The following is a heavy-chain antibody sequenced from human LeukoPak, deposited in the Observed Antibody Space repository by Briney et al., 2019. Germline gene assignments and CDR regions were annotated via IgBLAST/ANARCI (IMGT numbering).Heavy chain of an antibody. Sequence: SETLSLTCTVSGGSISSYYWSWIRQPPGKGLEWIGYIYYSGSTNYNPSLKSRVTISVDTSKNQFSLKLSSVTAADTAVYYCARRANSGFDAFDIWGQGAMVTVSS. CDR3: ARRANSGFDAFDI. J-gene: IGHJ3*02. D-gene: IGHD3-22*01. V-gene: IGHV4-59*01. CDR1: GGSISSYY. CDR2: IYYSGST.